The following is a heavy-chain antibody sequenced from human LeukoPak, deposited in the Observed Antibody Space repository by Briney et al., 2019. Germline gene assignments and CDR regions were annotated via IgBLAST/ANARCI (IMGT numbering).Heavy chain of an antibody. Sequence: SETLSLTCAVYGGSFSRYYWSWIRQSPGKGLEWIAEIDHRGDTNYNPSVKSRVTISVDTSKNQFSLKVRSLSAADTAVYYCAREVERYSSGWADYWGQGTLVTVSS. CDR2: IDHRGDT. V-gene: IGHV4-34*01. CDR1: GGSFSRYY. D-gene: IGHD6-19*01. J-gene: IGHJ4*02. CDR3: AREVERYSSGWADY.